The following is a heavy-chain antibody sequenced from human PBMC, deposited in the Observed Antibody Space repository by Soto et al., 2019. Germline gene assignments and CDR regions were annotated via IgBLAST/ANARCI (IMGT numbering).Heavy chain of an antibody. CDR1: GFTFSSYS. CDR3: ARVGRHGILRFLEWYDY. V-gene: IGHV3-21*01. CDR2: ISSSSSYI. Sequence: GGSLRLSCAASGFTFSSYSMNWVRQAPGKGLEWVSSISSSSSYIYYADSVKGRFTISRDNAKNSLYLQMNSLRAEDTAVYYCARVGRHGILRFLEWYDYWGQGTLVTVSS. J-gene: IGHJ4*02. D-gene: IGHD3-3*01.